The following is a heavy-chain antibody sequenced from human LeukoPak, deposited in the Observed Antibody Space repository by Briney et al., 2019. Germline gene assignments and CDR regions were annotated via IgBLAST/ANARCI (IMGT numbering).Heavy chain of an antibody. CDR1: GFTFSDYY. CDR2: ISSSGFTL. Sequence: GGSLRLSCAASGFTFSDYYMSWIRQAPGKGLEWVSYISSSGFTLNYADSVKGRFTISRDNAKNSLYLQMNSLRAEDTAVYYCARGVPKTSYYYYYMDVWGKGTTVTVSS. CDR3: ARGVPKTSYYYYYMDV. J-gene: IGHJ6*03. D-gene: IGHD4-11*01. V-gene: IGHV3-11*04.